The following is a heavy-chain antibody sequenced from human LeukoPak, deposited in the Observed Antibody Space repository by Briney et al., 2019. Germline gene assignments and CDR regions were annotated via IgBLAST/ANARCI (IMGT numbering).Heavy chain of an antibody. V-gene: IGHV1-8*02. CDR3: ARGGSYSRGRLKRNWFDP. Sequence: GSSVKVSCKASGGTFSSYTISWVRQATGQGLEWMGWMNPNSGNTGYAQKFQGRVTMTRNTSISTAYMELSSLRSEDTAVYYCARGGSYSRGRLKRNWFDPWGQGTLVTVSS. J-gene: IGHJ5*02. CDR1: GGTFSSYT. D-gene: IGHD6-13*01. CDR2: MNPNSGNT.